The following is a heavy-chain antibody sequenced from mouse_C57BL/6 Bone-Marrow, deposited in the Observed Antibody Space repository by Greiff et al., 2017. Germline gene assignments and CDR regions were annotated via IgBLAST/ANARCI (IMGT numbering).Heavy chain of an antibody. D-gene: IGHD1-1*01. V-gene: IGHV1-26*01. CDR3: ARTTVVAPRYAMDY. CDR2: INPNNGGT. Sequence: EVQLQQSGPELVKPGASVKISCKASGYTFTDYYMNWVKQSHGKSLEWIGDINPNNGGTSYNQKFKGKATLTVDQSSSTAYMELRSLTSEDSAVYYCARTTVVAPRYAMDYWGQGTSVTVSS. J-gene: IGHJ4*01. CDR1: GYTFTDYY.